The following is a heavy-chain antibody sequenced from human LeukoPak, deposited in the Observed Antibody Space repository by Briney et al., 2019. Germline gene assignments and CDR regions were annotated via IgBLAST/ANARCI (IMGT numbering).Heavy chain of an antibody. CDR3: ARAAYSDGWSYVYFDY. D-gene: IGHD6-19*01. CDR1: GGSISGYY. CDR2: ISRSGGT. Sequence: SETLSLTCTVSGGSISGYYWHWIRQPPGKGLEWIGYISRSGGTNYNPSLKSRVTISRDTSKNQFSLILTSLTAADTAVYFCARAAYSDGWSYVYFDYWDQGTLVTVSS. V-gene: IGHV4-59*01. J-gene: IGHJ4*02.